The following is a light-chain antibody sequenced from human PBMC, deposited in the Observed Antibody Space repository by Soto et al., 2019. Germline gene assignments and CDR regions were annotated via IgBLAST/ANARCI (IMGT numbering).Light chain of an antibody. CDR3: QQYGSSRLT. V-gene: IGKV3-20*01. CDR2: DVS. J-gene: IGKJ4*01. CDR1: QSVSSNY. Sequence: EIVLTQSPGTLSLSPGERASLSCRASQSVSSNYLAWYQQKSGQAPSLLIYDVSRRATGIPERFSGSGSGTDFTLIISRLEPEDFAVYYCQQYGSSRLTFGGGTKVDIK.